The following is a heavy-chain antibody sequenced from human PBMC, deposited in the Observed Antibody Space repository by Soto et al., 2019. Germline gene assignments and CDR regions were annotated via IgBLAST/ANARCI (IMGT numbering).Heavy chain of an antibody. CDR2: IKGDGSGI. V-gene: IGHV3-74*01. Sequence: EVQLVESGGGLVQPGGSPRLSCAASGFMFSGSWMTWVRQAPGKGLVWVSRIKGDGSGISYADSVKGRFTISRDNAKNTLYLQMDSLRAEDSAVYYCARDGFPDYWGQGTLVTVSS. J-gene: IGHJ4*02. D-gene: IGHD5-12*01. CDR3: ARDGFPDY. CDR1: GFMFSGSW.